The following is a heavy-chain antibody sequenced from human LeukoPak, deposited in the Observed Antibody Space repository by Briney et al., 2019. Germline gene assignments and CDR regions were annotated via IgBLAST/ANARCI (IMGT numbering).Heavy chain of an antibody. V-gene: IGHV1-18*01. CDR1: GYTFTSYG. Sequence: ASVKDSCKVSGYTFTSYGISWVRQAPGQGLEWMGWISAYNGNTNYAQKLQGRVTMTTDTSTSTAYMELRSLRSDDTAVYYCARDTGYQLLSQFRGDAFDIWGQGTMVTVSS. D-gene: IGHD2-2*01. J-gene: IGHJ3*02. CDR2: ISAYNGNT. CDR3: ARDTGYQLLSQFRGDAFDI.